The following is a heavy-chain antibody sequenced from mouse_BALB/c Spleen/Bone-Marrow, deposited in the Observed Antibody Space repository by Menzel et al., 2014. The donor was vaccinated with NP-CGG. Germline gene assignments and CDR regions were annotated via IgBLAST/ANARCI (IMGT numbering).Heavy chain of an antibody. CDR3: ATDYYGWFAY. D-gene: IGHD1-1*01. Sequence: EVMLVESGPDLVKPSQSLLLTCTVTGYSITSGYSWHWIRQFPGNTLEWLGYIHYSGSTNYNPSLKGRISITRDTSKNQFFLQLNSVPTEDPAPYYCATDYYGWFAYWGQGTLVTVSA. CDR1: GYSITSGYS. CDR2: IHYSGST. V-gene: IGHV3-1*02. J-gene: IGHJ3*01.